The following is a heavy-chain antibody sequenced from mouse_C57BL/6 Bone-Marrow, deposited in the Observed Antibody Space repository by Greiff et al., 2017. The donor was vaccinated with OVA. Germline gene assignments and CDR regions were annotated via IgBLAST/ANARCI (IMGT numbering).Heavy chain of an antibody. D-gene: IGHD1-1*01. CDR3: HYYGSSYCWYFDV. V-gene: IGHV1-5*01. J-gene: IGHJ1*03. CDR1: GYTFTSYW. Sequence: EVQVVESGTVLARPGASVKMSCKTSGYTFTSYWMHWVKQRPGQGLEWIGAIYPGNSDTSYNQKFKGKAKLTAVTSASTAYMELSSLTNEDSAVYYCHYYGSSYCWYFDVWGTGTTVTVSS. CDR2: IYPGNSDT.